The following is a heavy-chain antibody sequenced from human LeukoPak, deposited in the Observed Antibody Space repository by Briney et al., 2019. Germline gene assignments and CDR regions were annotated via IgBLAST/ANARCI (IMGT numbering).Heavy chain of an antibody. D-gene: IGHD5-12*01. V-gene: IGHV3-23*01. Sequence: GVYLRLSCAASGFTISSNGMNCLRQAPGLGLVGVSSISGSGGSTFYTDSVRGRFTTSRATSKNTPYRQTNSLRAEDTALSYRTRSFRGYDFYYFEYWGQGILVTVSS. J-gene: IGHJ4*02. CDR2: ISGSGGST. CDR3: TRSFRGYDFYYFEY. CDR1: GFTISSNG.